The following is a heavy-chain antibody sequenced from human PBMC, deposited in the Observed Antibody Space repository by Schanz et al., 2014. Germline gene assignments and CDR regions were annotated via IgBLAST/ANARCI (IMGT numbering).Heavy chain of an antibody. J-gene: IGHJ4*02. V-gene: IGHV1-69*02. CDR1: GDTFSKYN. CDR2: IVPIAGIT. D-gene: IGHD4-17*01. CDR3: ARGYGDSPTDF. Sequence: QVQLVQSGPEVKKPGSSVKVSCQAFGDTFSKYNIMWVRQVPGQGLEWMGRIVPIAGITNYAQRFQGRVTITADRSTSTAYMELSSLRSEDTAVYYCARGYGDSPTDFWGQGTLVTVSS.